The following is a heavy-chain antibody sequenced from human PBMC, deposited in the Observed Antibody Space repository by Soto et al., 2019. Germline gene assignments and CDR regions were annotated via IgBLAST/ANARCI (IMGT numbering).Heavy chain of an antibody. V-gene: IGHV3-72*01. CDR3: VRDSGRGFYFDY. J-gene: IGHJ4*02. CDR1: GFTFSDHY. D-gene: IGHD3-10*01. CDR2: IRNRPNSYTT. Sequence: EVHLGESGGGLVQPGGSLRLSCAASGFTFSDHYMDWVRQAPGKGLEWVGRIRNRPNSYTTQYAASVKGRFAVLRDDSENLVYLQMNDLKTEDTAVYYCVRDSGRGFYFDYWGQGAQVTVSS.